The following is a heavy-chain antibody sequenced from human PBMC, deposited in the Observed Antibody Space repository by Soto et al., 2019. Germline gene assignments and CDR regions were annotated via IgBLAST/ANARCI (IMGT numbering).Heavy chain of an antibody. J-gene: IGHJ6*02. CDR2: FSGTGGNI. D-gene: IGHD2-15*01. V-gene: IGHV3-23*01. Sequence: EVQLLESGGGLVQPGGSLRLSCVASGFTFSSYAMSWVRQAPGKGLEWVSVFSGTGGNIHYAGSVKGRFTISRDNSKNPVSLQMNSVRAEDTAVYYCAREILLSYGRDVWGQGTTVTVSS. CDR3: AREILLSYGRDV. CDR1: GFTFSSYA.